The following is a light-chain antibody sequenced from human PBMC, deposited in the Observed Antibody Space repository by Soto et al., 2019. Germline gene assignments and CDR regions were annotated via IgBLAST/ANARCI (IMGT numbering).Light chain of an antibody. Sequence: VLTQSPATLSLSPGERANLSCRASQSVSSYLAWYQQKPGQAPRLLIYDASNRATGIPARFSGSGSGTDFTLTISSLEPEDFAVYYCQQRSNWPITFGQGTRLEIK. CDR1: QSVSSY. J-gene: IGKJ5*01. CDR2: DAS. CDR3: QQRSNWPIT. V-gene: IGKV3-11*01.